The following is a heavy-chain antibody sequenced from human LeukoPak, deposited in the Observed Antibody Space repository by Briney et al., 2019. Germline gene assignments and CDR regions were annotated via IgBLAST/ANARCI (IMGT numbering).Heavy chain of an antibody. CDR2: ISAYNGNT. D-gene: IGHD6-19*01. CDR3: ARDLSSSGWCVKGPANWFDP. V-gene: IGHV1-18*01. Sequence: ASVKVSCKASGYTFTSYGISWVRQAPGQGLEWMGWISAYNGNTKYAQKLQGRVTMTTDTSTSTAYMELRSLRSDDTAVYYCARDLSSSGWCVKGPANWFDPWGQGTLVTVSS. CDR1: GYTFTSYG. J-gene: IGHJ5*02.